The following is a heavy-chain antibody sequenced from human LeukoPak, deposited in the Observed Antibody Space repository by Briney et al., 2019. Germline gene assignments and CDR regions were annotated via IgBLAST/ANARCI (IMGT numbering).Heavy chain of an antibody. J-gene: IGHJ3*01. CDR2: ISSTSSYK. CDR3: AKDIQLST. D-gene: IGHD5-24*01. V-gene: IGHV3-21*04. Sequence: SGGSLRLSCAVSGFTFSKYSINWVRQAPGKGLEWVSSISSTSSYKKYADSVKGRFTISRDNAKNTLSLQMNSLRVEDTAMYFCAKDIQLSTWGLGTMVTVSS. CDR1: GFTFSKYS.